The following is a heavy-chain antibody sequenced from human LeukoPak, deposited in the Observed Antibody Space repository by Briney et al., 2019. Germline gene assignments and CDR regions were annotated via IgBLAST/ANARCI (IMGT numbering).Heavy chain of an antibody. CDR1: GYTFTSYD. J-gene: IGHJ4*02. D-gene: IGHD7-27*01. Sequence: ASVKVSCKASGYTFTSYDFNWVRQATGQRPEWMGWMSPNSGDTGYAQKFQDRVTMTRNTSISTAYMELSSLRSDDTAVYYCARGPPNWGYVYWGPGTLVTVSS. V-gene: IGHV1-8*01. CDR2: MSPNSGDT. CDR3: ARGPPNWGYVY.